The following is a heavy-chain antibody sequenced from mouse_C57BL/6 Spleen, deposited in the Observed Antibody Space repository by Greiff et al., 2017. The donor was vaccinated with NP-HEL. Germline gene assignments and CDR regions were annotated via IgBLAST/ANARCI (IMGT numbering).Heavy chain of an antibody. V-gene: IGHV1-15*01. CDR2: IDPETGGT. Sequence: QVQLQQSGAELVRPGASVTLSCKASGYTFTDYEMHWVKQTPVHGLEWIGAIDPETGGTAYNQKFKGKAILTADKSSSTAYMELRSLTSEDSAVYYYTRSLLYYAMDYWGQGTSVTVSS. CDR1: GYTFTDYE. J-gene: IGHJ4*01. CDR3: TRSLLYYAMDY.